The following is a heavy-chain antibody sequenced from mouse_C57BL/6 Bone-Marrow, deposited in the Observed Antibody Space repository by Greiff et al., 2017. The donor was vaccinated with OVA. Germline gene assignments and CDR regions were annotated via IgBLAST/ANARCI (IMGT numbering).Heavy chain of an antibody. V-gene: IGHV8-8*01. CDR3: ARIRIYYDYDGGTVFDY. CDR2: IWWGDDK. D-gene: IGHD2-4*01. CDR1: GFSLSTFGMG. Sequence: QVQLKESGPGILQPSQTLSLTCSFSGFSLSTFGMGVGWIRQPSGKGLEWLAHIWWGDDKYYNPALKSRLTISKDTSKNQVVLKIDNVDTADTATYYCARIRIYYDYDGGTVFDYWGQGTTLTVSS. J-gene: IGHJ2*01.